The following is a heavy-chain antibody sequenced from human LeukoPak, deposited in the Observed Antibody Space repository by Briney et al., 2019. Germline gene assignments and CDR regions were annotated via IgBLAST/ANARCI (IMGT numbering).Heavy chain of an antibody. V-gene: IGHV4-59*01. J-gene: IGHJ1*01. CDR1: GGPISSYY. CDR2: IYYSGTT. Sequence: KSSETLSLTCTVSGGPISSYYWSWIRQPPGKGLEWIGYIYYSGTTNYNPSLKSRVTISVDTSKNQFSLKLSSVTAADTAVYYCAREDYCSGGSCYSGYFQHWGQGTLVTVSS. D-gene: IGHD2-15*01. CDR3: AREDYCSGGSCYSGYFQH.